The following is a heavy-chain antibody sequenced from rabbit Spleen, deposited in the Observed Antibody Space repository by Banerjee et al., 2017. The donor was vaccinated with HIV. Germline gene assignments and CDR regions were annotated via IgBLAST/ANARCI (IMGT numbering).Heavy chain of an antibody. CDR3: ARDTSSSFSSYGMDL. CDR2: IELGSSGFT. J-gene: IGHJ6*01. V-gene: IGHV1S45*01. CDR1: GFSFSAGSS. D-gene: IGHD1-1*01. Sequence: QGQLLESGGGLVKPEGSLPLPCTASGFSFSAGSSICWFRQAPGKGLEWIGCIELGSSGFTYFASWAKGRFTITKTSSTTVTLQMTRLTAADTATYFCARDTSSSFSSYGMDLWGPGTLVTVS.